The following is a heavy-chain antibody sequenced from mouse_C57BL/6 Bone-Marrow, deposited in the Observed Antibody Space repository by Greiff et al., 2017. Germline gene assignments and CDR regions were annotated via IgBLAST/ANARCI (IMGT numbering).Heavy chain of an antibody. Sequence: VQLQESGAELARPGASVKLSCKASGYTFTSYGISWVKQRTGQGLEWIGEIYPRSGNTYYNEKFKGKATLTADKSSSTAYMELRSLTSEDSAVYFCARGDYYSNYHAYWGQGTLVTVSA. CDR1: GYTFTSYG. J-gene: IGHJ3*01. D-gene: IGHD2-5*01. V-gene: IGHV1-81*01. CDR3: ARGDYYSNYHAY. CDR2: IYPRSGNT.